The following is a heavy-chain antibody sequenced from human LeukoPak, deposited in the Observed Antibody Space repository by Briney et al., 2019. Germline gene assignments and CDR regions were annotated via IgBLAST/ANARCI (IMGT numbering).Heavy chain of an antibody. CDR1: GFTFSDYY. D-gene: IGHD1-26*01. Sequence: AGGSLRLSCAASGFTFSDYYMSWIRQAPGKGLEWVSYISSSGSTIYYADSVKGRFTVSRDNSKTTLYLQMNSLRADDTAVYYCAKGGPTGSNYFDFWGQGTLVTVSS. V-gene: IGHV3-11*01. CDR3: AKGGPTGSNYFDF. J-gene: IGHJ4*02. CDR2: ISSSGSTI.